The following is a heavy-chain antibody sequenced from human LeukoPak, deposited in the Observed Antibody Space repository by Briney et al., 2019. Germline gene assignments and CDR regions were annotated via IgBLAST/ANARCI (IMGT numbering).Heavy chain of an antibody. V-gene: IGHV3-23*01. Sequence: GGSLRLSCAASGFTFSSYAMSGVREAPGKGLDWVSAISGSGSTTYYAHSVKGRFPISRDNSKNTLFLQMTSLTAEDTAIYSCARPRLEYCSGGSCFDAFDIWGQGKMVTVSS. CDR2: ISGSGSTT. CDR3: ARPRLEYCSGGSCFDAFDI. CDR1: GFTFSSYA. J-gene: IGHJ3*02. D-gene: IGHD2-15*01.